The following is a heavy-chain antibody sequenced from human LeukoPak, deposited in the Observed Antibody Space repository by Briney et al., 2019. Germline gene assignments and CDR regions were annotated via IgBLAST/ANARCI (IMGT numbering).Heavy chain of an antibody. Sequence: SVKVSXKASGGTFRSYAISWVRQAPGQGLEWMGGIIPIFGTANYAQKFQGRVTITADESTSTAYMELSSLRSEDTAVYYCARDSADTIFGVAGNWFDPWGQGTLVTVSS. J-gene: IGHJ5*02. V-gene: IGHV1-69*13. CDR3: ARDSADTIFGVAGNWFDP. CDR2: IIPIFGTA. D-gene: IGHD3-3*01. CDR1: GGTFRSYA.